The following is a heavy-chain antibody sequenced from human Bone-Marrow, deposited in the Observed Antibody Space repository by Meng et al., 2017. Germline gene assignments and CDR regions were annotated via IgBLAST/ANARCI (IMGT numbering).Heavy chain of an antibody. Sequence: QVQLVQSGAEVKKPGASVKVSCKASGYTFTGYYMHWVRQAPGQGLEWMGRINPNSGGTNYAQKFQGRVTMTRDTSISTVYMELNGLRSDGTAVYYCARDEDISAAGKLFGDYWGQGTLVTVSS. CDR1: GYTFTGYY. D-gene: IGHD6-13*01. CDR3: ARDEDISAAGKLFGDY. CDR2: INPNSGGT. V-gene: IGHV1-2*06. J-gene: IGHJ4*02.